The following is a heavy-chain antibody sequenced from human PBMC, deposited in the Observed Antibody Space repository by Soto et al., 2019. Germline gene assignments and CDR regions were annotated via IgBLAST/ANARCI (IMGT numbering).Heavy chain of an antibody. CDR3: ARDDEATVNTEFDY. Sequence: PGGSLRLSCAASGFTFSSYSMNWVRQAPGKGLEWVSSISSSSSYIYYADSVKGRFTISRDNAKNSLYLQMNSLRAEDTAVYYCARDDEATVNTEFDYWGQGTLVTVSS. CDR1: GFTFSSYS. CDR2: ISSSSSYI. J-gene: IGHJ4*02. V-gene: IGHV3-21*01. D-gene: IGHD4-17*01.